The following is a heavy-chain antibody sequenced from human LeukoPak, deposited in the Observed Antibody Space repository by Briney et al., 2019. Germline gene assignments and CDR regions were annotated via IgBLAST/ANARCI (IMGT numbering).Heavy chain of an antibody. D-gene: IGHD1-7*01. V-gene: IGHV1-2*02. CDR1: GYTFTGHY. CDR2: INPNTGGT. CDR3: ASEGDWNYLFDH. J-gene: IGHJ4*02. Sequence: ASVKVSCKASGYTFTGHYIHWVRQAPGQGLEWMGWINPNTGGTDRAQKSQGRVTMTRDTSINTAYLELSRLRSDDTGVYFCASEGDWNYLFDHWGQGTLVTVSS.